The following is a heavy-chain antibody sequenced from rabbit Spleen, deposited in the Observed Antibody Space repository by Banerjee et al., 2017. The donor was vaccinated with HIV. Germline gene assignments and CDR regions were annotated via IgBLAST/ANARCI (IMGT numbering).Heavy chain of an antibody. CDR1: GFTISSSYW. J-gene: IGHJ6*01. CDR2: IYTGSDVT. CDR3: ARDTSTSFSTYGMDL. V-gene: IGHV1S40*01. Sequence: QSLEESGGDLVKPGTSLTLTCTASGFTISSSYWICWVRQAPGKGLEWIGCIYTGSDVTYYASWAKGRFTISETSSSPVALQMSSLTAADTATYFCARDTSTSFSTYGMDLWGPGTLVTVS. D-gene: IGHD1-1*01.